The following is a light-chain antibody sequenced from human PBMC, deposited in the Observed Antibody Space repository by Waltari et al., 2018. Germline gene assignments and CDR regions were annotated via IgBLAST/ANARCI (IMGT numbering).Light chain of an antibody. CDR2: LGS. V-gene: IGKV2-28*01. Sequence: DIVMTQSPLSLPVTPGEPASISCRSSQSLLYSNSYNYLDWYLQKPGQSPQVLIYLGSNRASGVPDRFSGSGSGTDFTLKISRVEAEDVGVYYCMQALQTPVTFGQGTKVEIK. CDR1: QSLLYSNSYNY. J-gene: IGKJ1*01. CDR3: MQALQTPVT.